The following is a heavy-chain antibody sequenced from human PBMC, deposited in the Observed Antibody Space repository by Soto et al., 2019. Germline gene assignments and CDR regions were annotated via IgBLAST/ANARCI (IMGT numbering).Heavy chain of an antibody. D-gene: IGHD2-2*01. CDR1: GFTFSSYS. CDR3: ARDSAVLVVVPAASFDY. V-gene: IGHV3-21*01. Sequence: EVQLVESGGGLVKPGGSLRLSCAASGFTFSSYSMNWVRQAPGKGLEWVSSISSSSSYIYYADSVKGRFTISRDNAKNSLYLQMNSLRAEDTAVYYCARDSAVLVVVPAASFDYWGQGTLVTVSS. CDR2: ISSSSSYI. J-gene: IGHJ4*02.